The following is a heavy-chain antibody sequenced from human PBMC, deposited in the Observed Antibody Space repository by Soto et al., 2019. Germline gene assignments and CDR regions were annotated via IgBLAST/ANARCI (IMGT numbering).Heavy chain of an antibody. D-gene: IGHD5-18*01. V-gene: IGHV3-74*01. Sequence: EVQLVESGGGLVQPGGSLRLSCAASGFTFSTYWMHWVRQAPGKGLVWVSRISKDGKNTTYADSVKGRFTLSRDNAKNTLYPPMNSLRAEDTAVYYCARDRDTYGYAHFDYWGQGTLVTVSS. CDR3: ARDRDTYGYAHFDY. J-gene: IGHJ4*02. CDR2: ISKDGKNT. CDR1: GFTFSTYW.